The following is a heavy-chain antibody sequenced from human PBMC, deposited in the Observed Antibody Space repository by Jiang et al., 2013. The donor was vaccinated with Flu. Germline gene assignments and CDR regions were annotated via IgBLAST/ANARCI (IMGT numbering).Heavy chain of an antibody. D-gene: IGHD3-22*01. Sequence: YYMHWVRQAPGQGLEWMGIINPSGGSTSYAQKFQGRVTMTRDTSTSTVYMELSSLRSEDTAVYYCARGRGYYYYDSSGYYYWGQGTLVTVSS. V-gene: IGHV1-46*03. CDR1: YY. J-gene: IGHJ4*02. CDR2: INPSGGST. CDR3: ARGRGYYYYDSSGYYY.